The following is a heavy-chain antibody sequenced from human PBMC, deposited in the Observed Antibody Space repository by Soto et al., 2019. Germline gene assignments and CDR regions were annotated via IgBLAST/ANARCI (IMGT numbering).Heavy chain of an antibody. V-gene: IGHV3-7*03. Sequence: EVQLVESGGGLVQPGGSLRLSCAASGFTFTNSWMAWVRQAPGKGLEWVANIKADGSETYYVDSLRGRFAISRDNAKSSLFLQMTGLRADDTAVYFCARESRPDVLRELLIRQRAKIWGGDPSRGIGHYSYGMDVWGQGTTVTVSS. J-gene: IGHJ6*02. CDR2: IKADGSET. D-gene: IGHD2-21*02. CDR3: ARESRPDVLRELLIRQRAKIWGGDPSRGIGHYSYGMDV. CDR1: GFTFTNSW.